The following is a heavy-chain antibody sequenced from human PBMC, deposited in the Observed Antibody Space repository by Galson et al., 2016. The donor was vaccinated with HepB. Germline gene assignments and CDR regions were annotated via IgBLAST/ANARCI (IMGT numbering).Heavy chain of an antibody. Sequence: SLRLSCAASGFTFGSYAMSWVRQAPGKGLEWVAVISYDGGSNYYADSVKGRFTISRDNSKNTLYLQMNSLRAEDSAVYYCARVIGGTLDALDTWGQGTMVTVSS. D-gene: IGHD2-21*01. CDR3: ARVIGGTLDALDT. V-gene: IGHV3-30*04. CDR1: GFTFGSYA. CDR2: ISYDGGSN. J-gene: IGHJ3*02.